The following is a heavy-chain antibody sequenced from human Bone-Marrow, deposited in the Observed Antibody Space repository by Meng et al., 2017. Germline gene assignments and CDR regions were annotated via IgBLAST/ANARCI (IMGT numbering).Heavy chain of an antibody. D-gene: IGHD4-23*01. CDR2: ISYDGSNK. V-gene: IGHV3-30*04. J-gene: IGHJ2*01. CDR3: ARFDDYGGNSGRDL. Sequence: VQLVESGGGVVQPGSSLRLSCEAAGFTFGSYSMHWVRQAPGKGLDWVAVISYDGSNKYYADSVKGRFTISRDNSKNTLYLQMNSLRAEDTAVYYCARFDDYGGNSGRDLWGRGTLVTVSS. CDR1: GFTFGSYS.